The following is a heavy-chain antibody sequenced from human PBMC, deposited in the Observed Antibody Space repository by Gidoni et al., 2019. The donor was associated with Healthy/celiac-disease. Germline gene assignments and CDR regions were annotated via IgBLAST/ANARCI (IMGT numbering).Heavy chain of an antibody. Sequence: EVHLVQSGAEVKKPGESLRISCKGSGYSFTSYWISWVRQMPGKGLEWMGRIDPSDSYTNYSPSFQGHVTISADKSISTAYLQWSSLKASDTAMYYCARLGAMPDYYYYGMDVWGQGTTVTVSS. V-gene: IGHV5-10-1*01. J-gene: IGHJ6*02. D-gene: IGHD1-26*01. CDR2: IDPSDSYT. CDR3: ARLGAMPDYYYYGMDV. CDR1: GYSFTSYW.